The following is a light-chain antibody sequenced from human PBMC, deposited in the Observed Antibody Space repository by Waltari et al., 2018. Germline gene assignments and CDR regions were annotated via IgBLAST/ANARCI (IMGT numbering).Light chain of an antibody. V-gene: IGKV1-12*01. CDR1: QAISSW. CDR2: KAS. Sequence: DIQMTQSPSSLSASVGDRVTITCRASQAISSWLAWYQQIPGNAPKLLIYKASSLKSGVPSRFSGSGSGTDFTLTISSLQSEDFATYYCQQYNSAPPTFGQGTKVEIK. J-gene: IGKJ1*01. CDR3: QQYNSAPPT.